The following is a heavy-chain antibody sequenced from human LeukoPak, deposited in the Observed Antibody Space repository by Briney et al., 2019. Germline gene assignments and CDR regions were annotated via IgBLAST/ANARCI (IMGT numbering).Heavy chain of an antibody. D-gene: IGHD3-3*01. V-gene: IGHV4-59*08. J-gene: IGHJ6*02. CDR1: GGSISSYY. CDR2: IYYSGST. Sequence: PSETLSLTCTVSGGSISSYYWSWIRQPPGKGLEWIGYIYYSGSTNYNPSLKSRVTISVDTSKNQFSLKLSSVTAADTAVYYCARHRPRDDFWSGYYDYYYYYGMDVWGQGTTVTVSS. CDR3: ARHRPRDDFWSGYYDYYYYYGMDV.